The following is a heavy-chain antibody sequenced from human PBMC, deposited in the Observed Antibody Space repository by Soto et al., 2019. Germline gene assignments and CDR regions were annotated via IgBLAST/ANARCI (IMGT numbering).Heavy chain of an antibody. J-gene: IGHJ4*02. D-gene: IGHD3-3*01. CDR2: INYSGTT. V-gene: IGHV4-31*11. CDR3: ATNRGYDFYYPDS. Sequence: SETLSLTCDVSVASVKTGGYYWTWIRQHPEKGLEWIGYINYSGTTYNPSLKSRAFLSLDMSKNQFSLNLTSVTAADTAVYYCATNRGYDFYYPDSWGQGILVTVSS. CDR1: VASVKTGGYY.